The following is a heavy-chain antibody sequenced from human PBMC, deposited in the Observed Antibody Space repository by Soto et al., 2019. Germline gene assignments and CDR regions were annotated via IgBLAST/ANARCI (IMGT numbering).Heavy chain of an antibody. V-gene: IGHV3-48*03. CDR2: ISSRGSTI. Sequence: EVQLVESGGGLIQPGGSLRLSCAASGFTFSSYEMNWVRQAPGKGLEWVSYISSRGSTIYYTDSVMSLFTMSRDNAKNSLYLHRDSVRAEHTAVYHCSRRRSRIDYWGQGTLVTLSS. CDR3: SRRRSRIDY. D-gene: IGHD1-26*01. CDR1: GFTFSSYE. J-gene: IGHJ4*02.